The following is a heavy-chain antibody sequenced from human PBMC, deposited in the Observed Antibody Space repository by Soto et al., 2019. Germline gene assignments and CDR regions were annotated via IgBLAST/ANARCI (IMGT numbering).Heavy chain of an antibody. CDR2: IIPIFGTA. Sequence: QVQLMQSGAEVKKPGSSVKVCCKASGGTFSSYAFSWVRQAPGQGLEWMGGIIPIFGTANYAQKFHDRATITADAFTSTAYMQLSSLRSEDTAVYYCARVVRLNVGIAVRYNYYAMDVWGQGTTVTVSS. D-gene: IGHD6-19*01. J-gene: IGHJ6*02. V-gene: IGHV1-69*01. CDR3: ARVVRLNVGIAVRYNYYAMDV. CDR1: GGTFSSYA.